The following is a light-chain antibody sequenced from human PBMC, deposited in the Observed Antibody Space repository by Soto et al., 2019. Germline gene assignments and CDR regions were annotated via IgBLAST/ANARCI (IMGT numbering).Light chain of an antibody. CDR3: GAWDDSLSAV. Sequence: QSVLTQPPSVSAAPGQKVTISCSGSSSNIGNNYVSWYQQLPGTAPILLIYDNNKRPSGIPDRFSGSKSGTSATLGITGLQTGDEADYYCGAWDDSLSAVFGGGTKVTVL. CDR2: DNN. J-gene: IGLJ2*01. V-gene: IGLV1-51*01. CDR1: SSNIGNNY.